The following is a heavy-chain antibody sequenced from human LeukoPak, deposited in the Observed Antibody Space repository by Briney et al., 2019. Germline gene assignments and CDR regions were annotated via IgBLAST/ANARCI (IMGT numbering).Heavy chain of an antibody. CDR2: IYHSGST. V-gene: IGHV4-4*02. D-gene: IGHD5-18*01. Sequence: SETLSLTCAVSGGSISSSDWWSWVRQPPGKGLEWIGEIYHSGSTNYNPSLESRVTISVDTSKNQFSLKLSSVTAADTAVYYCARSPGAMVTPFFDYWGQGTLVTVSS. J-gene: IGHJ4*02. CDR1: GGSISSSDW. CDR3: ARSPGAMVTPFFDY.